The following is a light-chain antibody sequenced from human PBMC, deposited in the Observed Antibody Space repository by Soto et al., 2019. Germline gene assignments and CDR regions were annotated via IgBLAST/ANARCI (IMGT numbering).Light chain of an antibody. CDR2: SAF. CDR3: QQYDSSPPGLT. J-gene: IGKJ4*01. V-gene: IGKV3-20*01. Sequence: EIVLTQSPGTLSLSPGERGTLSCRASQSVSSNYLAWYQQKPGQAPRLLIYSAFSRATGIPDRFSGSGSGTDFTLTISRLEPEDFAVYYCQQYDSSPPGLTFGGGTKVEIK. CDR1: QSVSSNY.